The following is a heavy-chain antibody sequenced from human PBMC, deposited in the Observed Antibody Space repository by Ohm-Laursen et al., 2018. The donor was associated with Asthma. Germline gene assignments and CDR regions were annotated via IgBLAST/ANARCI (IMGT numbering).Heavy chain of an antibody. CDR3: ARIPEYCSSTSCYYYYGMDV. CDR1: GFTFSSYG. D-gene: IGHD2-2*01. CDR2: IWYDGSNK. Sequence: SLRLSCTASGFTFSSYGMHWVRQAPGKGLEWVAAIWYDGSNKYYADSVKGRFTISRDNSKNTLYLQMNSLRAEDTAVYYCARIPEYCSSTSCYYYYGMDVWGQGTTVTVSS. V-gene: IGHV3-33*01. J-gene: IGHJ6*02.